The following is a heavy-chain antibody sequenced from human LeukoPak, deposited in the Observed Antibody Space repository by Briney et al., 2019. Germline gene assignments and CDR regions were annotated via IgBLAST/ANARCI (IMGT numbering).Heavy chain of an antibody. J-gene: IGHJ4*02. CDR3: AKDFAGDRDY. V-gene: IGHV3-74*01. CDR1: GFIFRNYW. Sequence: GSLRLSCAASGFIFRNYWMHWVRQAPGEGLVWVARINPNGITTTYTDSVKGRFTISRDNAKNTLYLQMNSLRAEDTAVYYCAKDFAGDRDYWGQGTLVTVSS. CDR2: INPNGITT. D-gene: IGHD4-17*01.